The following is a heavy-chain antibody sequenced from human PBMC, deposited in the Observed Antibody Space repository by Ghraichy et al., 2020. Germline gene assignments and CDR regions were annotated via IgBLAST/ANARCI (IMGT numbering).Heavy chain of an antibody. CDR3: TRHSSGTLQWYYRGVDV. CDR2: AFYSGTD. J-gene: IGHJ6*02. CDR1: GASIRSPDYF. Sequence: SETLSLTCTVSGASIRSPDYFWGWVRQPAGKGLEWVGSAFYSGTDYYNPSLKSRVAVSVDTSKNQFSLKLTSVTAADSGLYFCTRHSSGTLQWYYRGVDVWGQGTRVIVSS. D-gene: IGHD6-19*01. V-gene: IGHV4-39*01.